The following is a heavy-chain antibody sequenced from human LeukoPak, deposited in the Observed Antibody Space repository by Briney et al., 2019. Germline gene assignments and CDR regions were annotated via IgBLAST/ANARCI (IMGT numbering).Heavy chain of an antibody. V-gene: IGHV4-59*08. D-gene: IGHD1-1*01. CDR3: ARLTRYNWDDGPGGSDY. CDR1: GGSISSYY. CDR2: IYYSGST. Sequence: SETLSLTCTVSGGSISSYYWSWIRQPPGKGLEWIGYIYYSGSTNYNPSLKSRVTISVDTSKNQFSLKLSSVTAADTAVYYCARLTRYNWDDGPGGSDYWGQGTLVTVSS. J-gene: IGHJ4*02.